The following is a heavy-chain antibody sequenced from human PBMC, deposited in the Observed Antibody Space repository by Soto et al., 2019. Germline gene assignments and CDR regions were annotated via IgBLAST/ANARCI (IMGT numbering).Heavy chain of an antibody. CDR1: GGSISSSSDN. D-gene: IGHD2-2*01. Sequence: QLQLQESGPGLVKPSETLSLTCTVSGGSISSSSDNWGWIRQPPGKGLEWIGSISYSGSTYYNPSLKSRVTISVDTSKSQFSLKMSSVTAADTAVYYCARRCVNSRCYRYWGQGTLVTVSS. CDR3: ARRCVNSRCYRY. J-gene: IGHJ4*02. CDR2: ISYSGST. V-gene: IGHV4-39*01.